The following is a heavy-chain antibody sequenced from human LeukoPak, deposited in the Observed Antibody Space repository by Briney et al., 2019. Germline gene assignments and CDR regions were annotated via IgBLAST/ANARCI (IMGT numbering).Heavy chain of an antibody. D-gene: IGHD6-13*01. CDR1: GFTFDNFA. CDR3: AKGKVAAAARFDY. CDR2: ISGSGGTA. Sequence: PGGSLRLSCAASGFTFDNFAMSWVRQAPGKGLEWVSEISGSGGTAYYADSLKGRFTISRDNSNNTLYLQMNSLRVEDTALYYCAKGKVAAAARFDYRGQGILVTVTS. J-gene: IGHJ4*02. V-gene: IGHV3-23*01.